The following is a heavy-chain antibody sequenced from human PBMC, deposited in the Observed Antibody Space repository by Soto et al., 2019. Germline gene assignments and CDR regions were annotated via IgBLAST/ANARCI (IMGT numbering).Heavy chain of an antibody. Sequence: QVQLVQSGAEVKKPGSSVKVSCRASGSTFSSYTVSWVRQAPGQGLEWMGRIIPVLGVTNYAPKFKGSVTITADNSKTTVYMELSSLRSGDTAIYYCARRRYCGADCYSKYYYGMDLWGQGTTVTGSS. CDR3: ARRRYCGADCYSKYYYGMDL. J-gene: IGHJ6*02. CDR2: IIPVLGVT. V-gene: IGHV1-69*02. CDR1: GSTFSSYT. D-gene: IGHD2-21*02.